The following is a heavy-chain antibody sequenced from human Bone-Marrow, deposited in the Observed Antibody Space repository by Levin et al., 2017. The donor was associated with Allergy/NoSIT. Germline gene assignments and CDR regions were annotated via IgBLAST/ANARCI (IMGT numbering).Heavy chain of an antibody. D-gene: IGHD2-15*01. V-gene: IGHV1-2*02. CDR3: VKDSEADYFDY. Sequence: GESLKISCRASGYTFTGYHFHWVRQAPGQGLEWMGWIDPNSGATNYAQKFQGRVTLTRDTSINTVYMELSGLTSDDTAVYFCVKDSEADYFDYWGQGTLVTVSS. CDR1: GYTFTGYH. J-gene: IGHJ4*02. CDR2: IDPNSGAT.